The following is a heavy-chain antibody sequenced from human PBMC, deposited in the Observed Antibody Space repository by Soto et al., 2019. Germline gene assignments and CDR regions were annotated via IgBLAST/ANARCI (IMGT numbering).Heavy chain of an antibody. CDR2: INPYSGGA. CDR1: GYTFTGYY. D-gene: IGHD2-21*01. J-gene: IGHJ3*02. CDR3: ARLMHYSHSGGSSHSGFDM. V-gene: IGHV1-2*02. Sequence: ASVKVSCKASGYTFTGYYIHWVRQAPGQGLEWIGWINPYSGGADLSQKFQGRVTMTRDTSISTAYMEVSSLRSDDTAVFYCARLMHYSHSGGSSHSGFDMWGQGTLVTVSS.